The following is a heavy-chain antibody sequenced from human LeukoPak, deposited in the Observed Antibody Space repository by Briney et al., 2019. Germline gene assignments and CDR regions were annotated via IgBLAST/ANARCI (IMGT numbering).Heavy chain of an antibody. Sequence: ASVKVSCKASGYTFTGYHMHWVRQAPGQGLEWMGRINPNSGGTNYAQKFQGRVTMTRDTSISTAYMELSRLRSDDTAVYYCARVILGYYGSGSYDYWGQGTLVTVSS. D-gene: IGHD3-10*01. CDR2: INPNSGGT. V-gene: IGHV1-2*06. J-gene: IGHJ4*02. CDR1: GYTFTGYH. CDR3: ARVILGYYGSGSYDY.